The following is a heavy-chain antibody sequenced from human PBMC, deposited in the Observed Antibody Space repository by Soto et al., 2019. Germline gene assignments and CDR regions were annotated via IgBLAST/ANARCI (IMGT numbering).Heavy chain of an antibody. CDR3: ASDRHSGYDLDY. J-gene: IGHJ4*02. CDR1: GGSISSYY. CDR2: IYYSGST. Sequence: SETLSLTCTVSGGSISSYYWSWIRQPPGKGLEWIGYIYYSGSTNYNPSLKSRVTISVDTSKNQFSLKLSSVTAADTAVYYCASDRHSGYDLDYRGQRTLVTVSS. D-gene: IGHD5-12*01. V-gene: IGHV4-59*01.